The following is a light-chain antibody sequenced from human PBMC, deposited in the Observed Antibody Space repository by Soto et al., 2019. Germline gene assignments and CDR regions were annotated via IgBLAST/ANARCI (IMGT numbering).Light chain of an antibody. J-gene: IGKJ5*01. Sequence: DIQLTQSPSFLSASVGDRVTITCRASQGISSYLAWYQQKPGKAPKLLIYAASTLQSGVPSRFSGSGSGTDYSRTISSLQPEDFATYYCQQLNNYPHAFGLGSRLEIK. CDR2: AAS. CDR3: QQLNNYPHA. CDR1: QGISSY. V-gene: IGKV1-9*01.